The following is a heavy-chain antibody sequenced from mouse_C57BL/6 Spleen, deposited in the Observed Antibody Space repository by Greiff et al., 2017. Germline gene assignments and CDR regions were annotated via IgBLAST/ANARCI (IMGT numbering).Heavy chain of an antibody. CDR3: ARHGYDGDAMDY. CDR2: ISNGGGST. D-gene: IGHD2-2*01. CDR1: GFTFSDYY. V-gene: IGHV5-12*01. J-gene: IGHJ4*01. Sequence: EVKLVESGGGLVQPGGSLKLSCAASGFTFSDYYMYWVRQTPEKRLEWVAYISNGGGSTYYPDTVKGRFTISRDNAKNTLYLQMSRLKSEDTAMYYCARHGYDGDAMDYWGQGTSVTVSS.